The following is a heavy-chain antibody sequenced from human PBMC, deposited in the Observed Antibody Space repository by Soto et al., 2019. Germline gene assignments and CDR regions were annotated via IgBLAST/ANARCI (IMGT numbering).Heavy chain of an antibody. CDR3: ARDSGPAGGGACDI. V-gene: IGHV3-23*01. CDR2: VDVGGGGT. D-gene: IGHD6-25*01. J-gene: IGHJ3*02. Sequence: EVQLLESGGGLVQPGGSLRLSCAASGFTFSTHAMIWVRQAPGKGLNWVSTVDVGGGGTYYTDSVKGRFTVSRDNSKNTVYLQLNTLRAEDTAIYFCARDSGPAGGGACDIWGKGTVVTVSS. CDR1: GFTFSTHA.